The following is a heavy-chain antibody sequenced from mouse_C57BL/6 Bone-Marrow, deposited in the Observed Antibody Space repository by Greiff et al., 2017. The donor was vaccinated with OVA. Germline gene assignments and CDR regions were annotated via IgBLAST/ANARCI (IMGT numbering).Heavy chain of an antibody. J-gene: IGHJ4*01. V-gene: IGHV1-55*01. CDR1: GYTFPSYW. CDR3: ARSCYYAMDY. Sequence: QVQLQQSGAELVKPGASVKMSCKASGYTFPSYWITWVKQRPGQGLALICDIYPDSGSTNYNDKFKSKATLTVDTSSSTAYMQLSILTAEYSAFYYCARSCYYAMDYWGQGTSVTVSS. CDR2: IYPDSGST.